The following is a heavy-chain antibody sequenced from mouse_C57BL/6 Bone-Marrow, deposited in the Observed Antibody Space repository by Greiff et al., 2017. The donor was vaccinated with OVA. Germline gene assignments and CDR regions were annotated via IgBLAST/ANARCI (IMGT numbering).Heavy chain of an antibody. CDR1: GYTFTSYW. CDR3: TREEVYALVLFDY. J-gene: IGHJ2*01. Sequence: VQLQQSGTVLARPGASVKMSCKTSGYTFTSYWMHWVNQRPGQGLEWIGAIYPGNSDTSYNQKFKGKAKLTAVTSASTAYMELSSLTNEDSAVYYCTREEVYALVLFDYWGQGTTLTVSS. V-gene: IGHV1-5*01. D-gene: IGHD2-10*02. CDR2: IYPGNSDT.